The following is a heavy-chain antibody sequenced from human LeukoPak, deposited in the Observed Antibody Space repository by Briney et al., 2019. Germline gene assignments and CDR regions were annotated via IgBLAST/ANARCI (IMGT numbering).Heavy chain of an antibody. D-gene: IGHD2-2*01. Sequence: PSETLSLTCTVSGGSISSSSYYWGWIRQPPGKGLEWIGSIYYSGSTYYNPSLKSRVTISVDTSKNQFSLKLSSVTAADTAVYYCARRGYCSSTSCFWFDPWGQGTLVTVPS. V-gene: IGHV4-39*01. CDR3: ARRGYCSSTSCFWFDP. CDR2: IYYSGST. J-gene: IGHJ5*02. CDR1: GGSISSSSYY.